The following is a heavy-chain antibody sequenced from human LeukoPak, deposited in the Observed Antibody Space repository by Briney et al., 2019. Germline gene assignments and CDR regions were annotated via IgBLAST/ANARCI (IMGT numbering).Heavy chain of an antibody. CDR2: INHSGST. D-gene: IGHD3-10*01. CDR1: YX. CDR3: ARYSAMVRGVISSPGFDY. V-gene: IGHV4-34*01. J-gene: IGHJ4*02. Sequence: YXWSWIRQPPGKGLEWIGEINHSGSTNYNPSLKSRVTISVDTSKNQFSLKLSSVTAADTAVYYCARYSAMVRGVISSPGFDYWGQGTLVTVSS.